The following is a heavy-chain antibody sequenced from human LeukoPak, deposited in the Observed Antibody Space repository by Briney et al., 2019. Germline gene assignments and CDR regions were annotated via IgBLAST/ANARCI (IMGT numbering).Heavy chain of an antibody. CDR1: GYSLTSYW. Sequence: GESLKISCKGSGYSLTSYWIGWVRQMPGKGLEWMGIIYPGDSDTRYSPSFQGQVTISADKSIRTAYLQWSSLKASDTAMYYCARPLTSSSWDAFDIWGQGTMVTVSS. CDR3: ARPLTSSSWDAFDI. CDR2: IYPGDSDT. V-gene: IGHV5-51*01. D-gene: IGHD6-13*01. J-gene: IGHJ3*02.